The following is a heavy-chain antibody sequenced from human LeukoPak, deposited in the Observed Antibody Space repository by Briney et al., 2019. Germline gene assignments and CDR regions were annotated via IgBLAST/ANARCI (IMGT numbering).Heavy chain of an antibody. J-gene: IGHJ4*02. CDR2: INPNSGGT. V-gene: IGHV1-2*02. Sequence: ASVKVSCKASGYTFTGYYMHWVRQAPGQGLEWMGWINPNSGGTNYAQKFQGRVTMTRDTSISTAYMELSRLRSDDTAVYYCARAPSGWYFVKDYFDYWGQGTLVTVSS. D-gene: IGHD6-19*01. CDR1: GYTFTGYY. CDR3: ARAPSGWYFVKDYFDY.